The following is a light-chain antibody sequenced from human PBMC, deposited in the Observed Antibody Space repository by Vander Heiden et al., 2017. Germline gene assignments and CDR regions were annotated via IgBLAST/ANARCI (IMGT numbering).Light chain of an antibody. Sequence: QSALTQPRSASWAPGQSVTISCSGTSSDDGAYYYVSWYQQHPGKAPKLLIYDVTKWPSGVPDRFSGSKSGNTATLTISGLLTEDEADYYCCSYASSYTWVFGGGTKVTVL. CDR3: CSYASSYTWV. CDR1: SSDDGAYYY. CDR2: DVT. V-gene: IGLV2-11*01. J-gene: IGLJ3*02.